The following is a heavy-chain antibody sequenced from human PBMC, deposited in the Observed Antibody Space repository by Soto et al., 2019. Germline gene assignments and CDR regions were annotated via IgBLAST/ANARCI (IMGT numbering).Heavy chain of an antibody. CDR1: GGSVSSHQYF. V-gene: IGHV4-61*01. Sequence: QMQLQESGPGLVKPSETLSLACTVSGGSVSSHQYFWSWIRQPPGKGLEWVAYIYNNGKTNYNPSLKSRATISVDTAKNQCSLKLTSVTGADSAVYFCARTVMPVGNLPAFDHWGQGVLVTVSS. D-gene: IGHD7-27*01. CDR3: ARTVMPVGNLPAFDH. CDR2: IYNNGKT. J-gene: IGHJ4*02.